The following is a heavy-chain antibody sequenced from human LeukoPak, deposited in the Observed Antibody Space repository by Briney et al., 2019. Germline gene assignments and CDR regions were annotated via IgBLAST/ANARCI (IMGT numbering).Heavy chain of an antibody. D-gene: IGHD1-26*01. CDR1: GFTFRNYS. J-gene: IGHJ4*02. CDR3: AKCISGSYPNKPYDY. Sequence: TGGSLRLSCAASGFTFRNYSMYWVRQAPGKGLEWVSSISSSTSYSRFSISRDNAKNSLYVQMNSLRAEDTAVYDCAKCISGSYPNKPYDYWGQGALVTVSS. V-gene: IGHV3-21*01. CDR2: ISSSTSY.